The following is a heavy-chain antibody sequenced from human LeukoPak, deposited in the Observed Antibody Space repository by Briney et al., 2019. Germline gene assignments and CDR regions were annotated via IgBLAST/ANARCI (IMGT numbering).Heavy chain of an antibody. CDR1: GYSFTNYW. D-gene: IGHD3-10*01. CDR2: IYPGDSDT. J-gene: IGHJ4*02. CDR3: ARSGIWFGKSPGFFDY. Sequence: GESLKISCKGSGYSFTNYWIGWVRQMPGKGLEWMGIIYPGDSDTRYSPSFQGQVTISADKSISTAYLQWSSLKASDSAMYYCARSGIWFGKSPGFFDYWGQGTLVTVSS. V-gene: IGHV5-51*01.